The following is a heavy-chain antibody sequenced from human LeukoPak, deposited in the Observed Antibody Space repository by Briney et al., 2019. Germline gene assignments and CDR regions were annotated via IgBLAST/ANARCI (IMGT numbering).Heavy chain of an antibody. D-gene: IGHD2-15*01. J-gene: IGHJ5*02. V-gene: IGHV1-69*05. Sequence: SSVKVSCKASGDTFSSYAIGWVQQAPGQGLEWIGGIIPIFGTANYAQKFQGRVTITTDESTSTAYMELSSLRSEDTAVYYCARGEGYCSGGSCYPWDWFDPWGQGTLVTVSS. CDR3: ARGEGYCSGGSCYPWDWFDP. CDR1: GDTFSSYA. CDR2: IIPIFGTA.